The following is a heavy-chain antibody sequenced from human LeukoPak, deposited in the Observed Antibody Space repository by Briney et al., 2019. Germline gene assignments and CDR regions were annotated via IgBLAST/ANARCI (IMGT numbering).Heavy chain of an antibody. Sequence: PSETLSLTCTVSGGSISSSSYYWGWIRQPPGKGLEWIGGIYYSGSTYYNPSLKSRVTISVDTSKNQFSLKLSSVTAADTAVYYCARGETMIVVVIQYFDYWGQGTLVTVSS. D-gene: IGHD3-22*01. J-gene: IGHJ4*02. CDR3: ARGETMIVVVIQYFDY. CDR1: GGSISSSSYY. V-gene: IGHV4-39*01. CDR2: IYYSGST.